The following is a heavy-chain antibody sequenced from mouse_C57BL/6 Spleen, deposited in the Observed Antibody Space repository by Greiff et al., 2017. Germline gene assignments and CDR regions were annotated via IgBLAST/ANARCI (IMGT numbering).Heavy chain of an antibody. J-gene: IGHJ2*01. CDR2: IHPSDSDT. Sequence: QVQLKQPGAELVKPGASVKVSCKASGYTFTSYWMHWVKQRPGQGLEWIGRIHPSDSDTNYNQKFKGKATLTVDKSSSTAYMQLSSLTSEDSAVYYCAINYGSLYYFDYWGQGTTLTVSS. CDR3: AINYGSLYYFDY. CDR1: GYTFTSYW. D-gene: IGHD1-1*01. V-gene: IGHV1-74*01.